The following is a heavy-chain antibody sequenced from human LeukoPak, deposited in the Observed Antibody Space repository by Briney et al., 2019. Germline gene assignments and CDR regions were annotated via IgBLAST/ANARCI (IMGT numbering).Heavy chain of an antibody. CDR2: IYHSGST. J-gene: IGHJ4*02. CDR3: ARDRESGPFDY. D-gene: IGHD1-26*01. Sequence: PSETLSLTCTVSGGSISSGGYYWSWIRQPPGKGLEWIGYIYHSGSTYYNPSLKSRVTISVDRSKNQFSLKLSSVTAADTAVYYCARDRESGPFDYWGQGTLVTVSS. CDR1: GGSISSGGYY. V-gene: IGHV4-30-2*01.